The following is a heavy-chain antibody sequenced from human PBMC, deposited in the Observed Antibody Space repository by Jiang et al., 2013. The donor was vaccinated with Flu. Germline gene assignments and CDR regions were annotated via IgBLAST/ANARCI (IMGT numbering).Heavy chain of an antibody. CDR2: INPNSGGT. CDR1: GYTFTGYY. V-gene: IGHV1-2*04. D-gene: IGHD5-18*01. J-gene: IGHJ6*02. Sequence: GAEVKKPGASVKVSCKASGYTFTGYYMHWVRQAPGQGLEWMGWINPNSGGTNYAQKFQGWVTMTRDTSISTAYMELSRLRSDDTAVYYCARTDTAMDGAYYYGMDVWGQGTTVTVSS. CDR3: ARTDTAMDGAYYYGMDV.